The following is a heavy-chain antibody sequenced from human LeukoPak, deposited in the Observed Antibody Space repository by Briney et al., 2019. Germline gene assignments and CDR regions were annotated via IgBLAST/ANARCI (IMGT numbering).Heavy chain of an antibody. V-gene: IGHV4-39*02. Sequence: SETLSLTCTVSGVSITSYYWGWIRQPPGKGLEWIGSIYYSGSTYYNPSLKSRVTLSVDTSKNHFSLKVTSVTAADTAVYYCARFTVGSADFDYWGQGILVTVSS. J-gene: IGHJ4*02. CDR3: ARFTVGSADFDY. D-gene: IGHD1-26*01. CDR1: GVSITSYY. CDR2: IYYSGST.